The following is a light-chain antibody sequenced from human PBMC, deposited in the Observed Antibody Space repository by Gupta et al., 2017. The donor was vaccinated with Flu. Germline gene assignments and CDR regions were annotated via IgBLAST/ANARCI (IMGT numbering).Light chain of an antibody. V-gene: IGKV3-20*01. CDR3: QQYGTLPLT. CDR1: QSVTGNS. Sequence: ESATRSCKASQSVTGNSLAWFQLKPGQAPRRRIYGAASSATGIPDRFRGRGSWTDVTLTINALEPEDVAVYYCQQYGTLPLTFGGGTKVEIK. J-gene: IGKJ4*01. CDR2: GAA.